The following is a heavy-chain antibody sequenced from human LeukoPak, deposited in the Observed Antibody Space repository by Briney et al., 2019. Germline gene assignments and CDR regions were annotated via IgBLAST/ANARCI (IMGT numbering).Heavy chain of an antibody. Sequence: ASVEVSCKASGGTFSSYAISWVRQAPGQGLEWMGGIIPIFGTANYAQKFQGRVTITTDESTSTAYMELSSLRSEDTAVYYCARDGAARHYYYYYMDVWGKGTTVTVSS. CDR2: IIPIFGTA. D-gene: IGHD6-6*01. CDR1: GGTFSSYA. V-gene: IGHV1-69*05. J-gene: IGHJ6*03. CDR3: ARDGAARHYYYYYMDV.